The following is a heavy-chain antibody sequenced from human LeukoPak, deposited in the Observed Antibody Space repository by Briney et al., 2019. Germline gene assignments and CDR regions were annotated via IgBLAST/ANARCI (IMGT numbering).Heavy chain of an antibody. V-gene: IGHV1-3*01. J-gene: IGHJ4*02. Sequence: ASVKVSCKASGYIFTSYAMHWVRQAPGQRLEWMGWINAGNGNTKYSQKFQGRVTITRDTSASTAYMELSSLRSEDTAVYYCARDRSGGSSWSFDYWGQGALVTVSS. CDR1: GYIFTSYA. CDR2: INAGNGNT. CDR3: ARDRSGGSSWSFDY. D-gene: IGHD6-13*01.